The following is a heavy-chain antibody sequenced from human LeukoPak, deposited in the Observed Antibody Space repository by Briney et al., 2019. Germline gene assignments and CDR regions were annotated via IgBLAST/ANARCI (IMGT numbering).Heavy chain of an antibody. Sequence: GGSLRLSCAASGFTFSSYAMHWVRQAPGKGLEWVAVISYDGSNKYYADSVKGRFTISRDNSKNTLYLQMNSLRAEDTAVYYCAKTEVPAATYYFDYWGQGTLVTVSS. CDR2: ISYDGSNK. CDR3: AKTEVPAATYYFDY. V-gene: IGHV3-30*18. CDR1: GFTFSSYA. J-gene: IGHJ4*02. D-gene: IGHD2-2*01.